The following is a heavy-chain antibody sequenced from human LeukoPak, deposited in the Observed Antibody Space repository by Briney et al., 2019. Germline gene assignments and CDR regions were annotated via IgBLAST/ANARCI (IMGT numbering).Heavy chain of an antibody. Sequence: GRSLRLSCAASGFTFDDYAMHWVRQAPGKGLEWVSGISWNSGSIGYADSVKGRFTISRDNAENSLYLQMNSLRAEDMALYYCAKAADYGLGKEAFDYWGQGTLVTVSS. V-gene: IGHV3-9*03. CDR3: AKAADYGLGKEAFDY. CDR2: ISWNSGSI. J-gene: IGHJ4*02. CDR1: GFTFDDYA. D-gene: IGHD4-17*01.